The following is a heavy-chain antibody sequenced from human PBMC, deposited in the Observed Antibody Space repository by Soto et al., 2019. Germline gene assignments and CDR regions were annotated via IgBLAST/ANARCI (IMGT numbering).Heavy chain of an antibody. J-gene: IGHJ5*02. CDR3: AHRGRYCSGGSCYRFDP. Sequence: GSGPKREKNTQALGQPGAFGGCSLSKKEVGVGWIRQPPGKALEWLALIYWDDDKRYSPSLKSRLTITKDTSKNQVVLTMTNMDPVDTATYYCAHRGRYCSGGSCYRFDPWGQGTLVTVSS. CDR2: IYWDDDK. CDR1: GCSLSKKEVG. V-gene: IGHV2-5*02. D-gene: IGHD2-15*01.